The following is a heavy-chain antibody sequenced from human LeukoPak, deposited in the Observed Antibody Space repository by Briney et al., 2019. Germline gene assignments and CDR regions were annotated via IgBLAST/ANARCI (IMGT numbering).Heavy chain of an antibody. D-gene: IGHD6-19*01. CDR3: ARGIAVAGMSDVSQNDY. V-gene: IGHV1-2*02. CDR1: GYTFTGYY. J-gene: IGHJ4*02. Sequence: ASVKVSCKASGYTFTGYYMHWVRQAPGQGLEWMGWISPNSGGTNYAQKFQGRVTMTRDTSISTAYMELSRLRSDDTAVYYCARGIAVAGMSDVSQNDYWGQGTLVTVSS. CDR2: ISPNSGGT.